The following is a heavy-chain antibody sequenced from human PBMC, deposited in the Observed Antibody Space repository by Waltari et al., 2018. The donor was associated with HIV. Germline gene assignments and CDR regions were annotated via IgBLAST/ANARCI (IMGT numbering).Heavy chain of an antibody. CDR2: INPNSGGT. CDR1: GYTFTGNY. Sequence: QVQLVQSGAEVKKPGASVKVSCKASGYTFTGNYMHWVGQAPGQGLEWMGWINPNSGGTNYAQKFQGWVTMTRDTSISTAYMELSRLRSDDTAVYYCARDRGYYSNYYYGMDVWGQGTTVTVSS. J-gene: IGHJ6*02. D-gene: IGHD2-21*01. CDR3: ARDRGYYSNYYYGMDV. V-gene: IGHV1-2*04.